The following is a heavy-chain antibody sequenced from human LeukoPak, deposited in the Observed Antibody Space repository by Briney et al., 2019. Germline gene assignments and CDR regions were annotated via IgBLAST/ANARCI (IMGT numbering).Heavy chain of an antibody. D-gene: IGHD1-7*01. CDR3: ARDLSHNWNYVGGDY. CDR1: GGTFSSYA. Sequence: SVKVSCKASGGTFSSYAISWVRQAPGQGLEWMGGIIPIFGTANYAQKFQGRVTITTDESTSTAYMELSSLRSDDTAVYYCARDLSHNWNYVGGDYWGQGTLVTVSS. V-gene: IGHV1-69*05. J-gene: IGHJ4*02. CDR2: IIPIFGTA.